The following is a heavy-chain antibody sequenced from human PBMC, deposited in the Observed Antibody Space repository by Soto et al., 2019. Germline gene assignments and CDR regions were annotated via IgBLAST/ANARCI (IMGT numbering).Heavy chain of an antibody. D-gene: IGHD6-13*01. CDR3: ARDRGIAAAGTLDY. J-gene: IGHJ4*02. Sequence: QVQLVQSGAEVKKPGSSVKVSCKASGGIFSSYTISWVRQAPGQGLEWMGRIIPILGIANYAQKFQGRVTITADKSTSTAYMELSSLRSEDTAVYYCARDRGIAAAGTLDYWGQGTLVTVSS. CDR1: GGIFSSYT. CDR2: IIPILGIA. V-gene: IGHV1-69*08.